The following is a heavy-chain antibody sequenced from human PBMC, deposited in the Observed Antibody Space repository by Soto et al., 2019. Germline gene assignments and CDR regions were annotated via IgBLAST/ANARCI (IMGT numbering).Heavy chain of an antibody. Sequence: QVQLVQSGAEVKKPGASVKVSCKASGYTFTSYGISWVRQAPGQGLEWMGWISAYNGNTNYAQKLQGRVTMTTDPSTSTAYMELRSLRSDDTAVYYCAREGTAAPYYYYYGMDVWGQGTTVTVSS. J-gene: IGHJ6*02. CDR1: GYTFTSYG. D-gene: IGHD1-1*01. CDR2: ISAYNGNT. CDR3: AREGTAAPYYYYYGMDV. V-gene: IGHV1-18*01.